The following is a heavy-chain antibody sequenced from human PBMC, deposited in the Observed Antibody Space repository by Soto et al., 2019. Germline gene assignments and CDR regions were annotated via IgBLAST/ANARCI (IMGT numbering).Heavy chain of an antibody. CDR3: AKATRGQCIGAHCYAFDF. V-gene: IGHV3-23*01. CDR2: VIGTGIDT. Sequence: EVQLLESGGGLVQPGGSLRLSCAASGFTFTNYAMNWVRHSPGKWLEWVASVIGTGIDTYHAASVKGRFTISRDNSRNTMYLEMNRLRAEDPAMYHCAKATRGQCIGAHCYAFDFWGQGILVTVS. D-gene: IGHD2-15*01. J-gene: IGHJ4*02. CDR1: GFTFTNYA.